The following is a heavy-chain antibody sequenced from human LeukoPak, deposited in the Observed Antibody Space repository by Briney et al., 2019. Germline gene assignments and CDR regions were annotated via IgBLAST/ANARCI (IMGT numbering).Heavy chain of an antibody. Sequence: ASVKVSCKASGYTFTCYYMHWVRQAPGQGLEWMGWINPNSGGTNYAQKFQGRVTMTRDTSISTAYMELSRLRSDDTAVDYCARDESVRADGYQSYWGQGTLVTVSS. J-gene: IGHJ4*02. V-gene: IGHV1-2*02. CDR3: ARDESVRADGYQSY. D-gene: IGHD3-22*01. CDR2: INPNSGGT. CDR1: GYTFTCYY.